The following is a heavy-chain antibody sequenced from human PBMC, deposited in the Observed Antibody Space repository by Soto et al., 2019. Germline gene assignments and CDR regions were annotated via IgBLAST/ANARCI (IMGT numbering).Heavy chain of an antibody. CDR2: ISGSGGST. V-gene: IGHV3-23*01. Sequence: EVQLLESGGGLVQPGGSLRLSCAASGFTFSSYAMSWVRQAPGKGLEWVSAISGSGGSTYYADSVKGRFTISRDNSKNTLYMKMNSLRAEDTAVYYCAKDRLVERKKAARYYYYYGMDVWGQGTTVTVSS. CDR3: AKDRLVERKKAARYYYYYGMDV. D-gene: IGHD1-1*01. CDR1: GFTFSSYA. J-gene: IGHJ6*02.